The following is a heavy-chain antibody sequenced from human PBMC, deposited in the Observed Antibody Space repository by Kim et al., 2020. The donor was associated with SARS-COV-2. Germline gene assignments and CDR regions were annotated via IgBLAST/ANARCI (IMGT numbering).Heavy chain of an antibody. CDR3: APWVGPSILRY. CDR1: GLRFGDYA. Sequence: GGSLRLSCAVSGLRFGDYAVAWVRQAPGKGLEWVGSITSKSDGGTMEDAASVGGSFTISRDDVNNIAYLQLNRLTIEDTAVYFCAPWVGPSILRYWGHGT. V-gene: IGHV3-49*04. CDR2: ITSKSDGGTM. D-gene: IGHD2-21*01. J-gene: IGHJ4*01.